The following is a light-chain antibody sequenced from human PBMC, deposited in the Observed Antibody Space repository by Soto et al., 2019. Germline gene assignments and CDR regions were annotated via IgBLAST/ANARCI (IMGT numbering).Light chain of an antibody. CDR3: SSSAGSNIPYV. Sequence: QSALTQPPSASGSHGQSVIISCTGTSSDIGGYKYVSWYQQRPGRAPKLIISEVSKRPSGVPDRFSGSKSGNTASLTVSGLQAEDEADYYCSSSAGSNIPYVFGTGTKLTVL. J-gene: IGLJ1*01. CDR1: SSDIGGYKY. V-gene: IGLV2-8*01. CDR2: EVS.